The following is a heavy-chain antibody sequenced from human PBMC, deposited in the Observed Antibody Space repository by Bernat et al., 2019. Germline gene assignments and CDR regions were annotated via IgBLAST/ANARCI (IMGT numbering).Heavy chain of an antibody. D-gene: IGHD3-22*01. CDR1: GFTFSSYG. CDR2: ISYDGSNK. CDR3: AKDIFYDSSGYPWGNWFDP. V-gene: IGHV3-30*18. Sequence: QVQLVESGGGVVKPGRSLRLSCAASGFTFSSYGMHWVRQAPGKGLEWVAAISYDGSNKYYADSVKGRFTISRDNSKNTLYLQMNSLRAEDTAVYYCAKDIFYDSSGYPWGNWFDPWGQGTLVTVSS. J-gene: IGHJ5*01.